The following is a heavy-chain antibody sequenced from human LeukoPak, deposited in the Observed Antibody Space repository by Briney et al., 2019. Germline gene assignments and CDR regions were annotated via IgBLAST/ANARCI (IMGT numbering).Heavy chain of an antibody. Sequence: PSETLSLTCTVSGGSISSSSYYRGWIRQPPGKGLEWIGSIYYSGSTYYNPSLKSRVTISVDTSKNQFSLKLSSVTAADTAVYYCARGLSGATYDAFDIWGQGTMVTVSS. CDR3: ARGLSGATYDAFDI. D-gene: IGHD1-26*01. J-gene: IGHJ3*02. CDR1: GGSISSSSYY. CDR2: IYYSGST. V-gene: IGHV4-39*01.